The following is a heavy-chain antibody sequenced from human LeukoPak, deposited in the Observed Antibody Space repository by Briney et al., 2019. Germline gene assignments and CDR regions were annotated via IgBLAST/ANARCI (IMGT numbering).Heavy chain of an antibody. J-gene: IGHJ4*02. D-gene: IGHD6-19*01. CDR3: ARGVPPSYSSAWYVNY. CDR2: INPNSGDT. V-gene: IGHV1-2*02. Sequence: ASVKVSCKASGYTFTGYYMHWVRQAPGQGLEWVGWINPNSGDTNYAQKLQGRVTMTRDTSISTAYMALSRLGSDDTAVYYCARGVPPSYSSAWYVNYWGQGALVTVSS. CDR1: GYTFTGYY.